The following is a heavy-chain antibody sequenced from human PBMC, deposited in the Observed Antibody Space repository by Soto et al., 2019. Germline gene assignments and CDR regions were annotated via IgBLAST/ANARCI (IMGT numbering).Heavy chain of an antibody. CDR1: GGSISSGGYY. V-gene: IGHV4-31*03. CDR3: ARDLRFLGVYGMDV. J-gene: IGHJ6*02. D-gene: IGHD3-10*01. Sequence: QVQLQESGPGLVKPSQTLSLTCTVSGGSISSGGYYWSWIRQHPGKGLEWIGYIYYIGSTYYNPSLKSRVTISVDTSKNQFSRKLSSVTAADTAVDYCARDLRFLGVYGMDVWGQGTTVTVSS. CDR2: IYYIGST.